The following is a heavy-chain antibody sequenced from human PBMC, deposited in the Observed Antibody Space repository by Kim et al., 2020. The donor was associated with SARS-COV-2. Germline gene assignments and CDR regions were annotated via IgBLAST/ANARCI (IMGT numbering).Heavy chain of an antibody. J-gene: IGHJ5*02. Sequence: SETLSLTCAVYGGSFSGYYWSWIRQPPGKGLEWIGEINHSGSTNYNPSLKSRVTISVDTSKNQFSLKLSSVTAADTAVYYCARGAVRGSGWFDPWGQGTLVTVSS. CDR1: GGSFSGYY. CDR2: INHSGST. CDR3: ARGAVRGSGWFDP. V-gene: IGHV4-34*01. D-gene: IGHD3-10*01.